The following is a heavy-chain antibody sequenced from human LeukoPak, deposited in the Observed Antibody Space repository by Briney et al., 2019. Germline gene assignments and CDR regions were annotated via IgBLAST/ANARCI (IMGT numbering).Heavy chain of an antibody. CDR3: ARGYCSGGSCRTYYFDY. CDR1: GGSFSGYY. CDR2: INHSGST. J-gene: IGHJ4*02. Sequence: SETLSLTCAVYGGSFSGYYWSWIRQPPGKGLEWIGEINHSGSTNYNPSLKSRVTISVDTSKNQFSLKLSSVTAADAAVYYCARGYCSGGSCRTYYFDYWGQGTLVTVSS. D-gene: IGHD2-15*01. V-gene: IGHV4-34*01.